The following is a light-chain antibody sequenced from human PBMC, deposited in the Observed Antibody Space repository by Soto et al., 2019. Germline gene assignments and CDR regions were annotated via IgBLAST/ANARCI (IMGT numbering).Light chain of an antibody. CDR1: QGIRND. J-gene: IGKJ1*01. V-gene: IGKV1-6*01. CDR3: LQAYKDPRT. Sequence: AVQMTQSPSSLSASVGDIVTITCRASQGIRNDLAWYQQKPGRAPRLLIFAASTLQSGVPSRFSGSGAGTDFTLTISSLQPEDVATYYCLQAYKDPRTFGQGTKV. CDR2: AAS.